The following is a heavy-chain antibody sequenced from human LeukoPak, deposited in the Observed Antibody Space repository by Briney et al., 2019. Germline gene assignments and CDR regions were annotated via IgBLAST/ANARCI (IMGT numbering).Heavy chain of an antibody. J-gene: IGHJ4*02. V-gene: IGHV1-2*02. D-gene: IGHD3-22*01. Sequence: GASVKVSCKASGYTFTGYYMHWVRQAPGQGLEWMGWINPNSGGTNYAQKFQGRATMTRDTSISTAYMELSRLRSDDTAVYYCARGGYYYDSSGYSYWGQGTLVTVSS. CDR1: GYTFTGYY. CDR2: INPNSGGT. CDR3: ARGGYYYDSSGYSY.